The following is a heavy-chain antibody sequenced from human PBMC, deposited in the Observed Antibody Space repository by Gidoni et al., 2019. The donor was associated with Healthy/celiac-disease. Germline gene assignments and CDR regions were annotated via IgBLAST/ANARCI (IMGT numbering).Heavy chain of an antibody. CDR3: ARDLVVGAIGYYYYYGMDV. CDR2: IYYSGST. Sequence: QVQLQESGPGLVKPSETLSLTCTVSGGSVSSGSYYWSWIRQPPGKGLEWIGYIYYSGSTNYNPSLKSRVTISVDTSKNQFSLKLSSVTAADTAVYYCARDLVVGAIGYYYYYGMDVWGQGTTVTVSS. CDR1: GGSVSSGSYY. V-gene: IGHV4-61*01. D-gene: IGHD1-26*01. J-gene: IGHJ6*02.